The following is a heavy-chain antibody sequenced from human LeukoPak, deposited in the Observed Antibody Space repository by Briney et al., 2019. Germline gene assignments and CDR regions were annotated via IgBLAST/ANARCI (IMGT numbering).Heavy chain of an antibody. D-gene: IGHD5-12*01. J-gene: IGHJ3*02. CDR2: IYDGGST. CDR1: GASIGSSTYY. CDR3: ATHRRPGSGGYENAFEI. Sequence: SETLSLTCTVSGASIGSSTYYWDWFRQPPGKGLEWIGNIYDGGSTHYNPSLKSRLTMSVDTSKNHFSLRLNSVTAADTAIYYCATHRRPGSGGYENAFEIWGQGTMVTVSS. V-gene: IGHV4-39*01.